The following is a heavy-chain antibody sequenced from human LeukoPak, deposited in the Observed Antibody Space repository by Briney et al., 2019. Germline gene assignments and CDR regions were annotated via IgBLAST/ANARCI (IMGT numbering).Heavy chain of an antibody. CDR3: ARDSRDGYSHFDS. CDR1: GGSISSGVSY. V-gene: IGHV4-31*03. Sequence: SETLSFTCTVSGGSISSGVSYCSWSRQRPGQGLEWIVYIYHSGTTYYSPSLKSRVTISVDTSKNQFSLKLSSVTAADTAVYYCARDSRDGYSHFDSWGQGTLVTVSS. D-gene: IGHD5-24*01. J-gene: IGHJ4*02. CDR2: IYHSGTT.